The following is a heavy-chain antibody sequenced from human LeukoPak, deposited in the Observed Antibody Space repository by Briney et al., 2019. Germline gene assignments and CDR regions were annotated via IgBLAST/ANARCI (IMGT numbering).Heavy chain of an antibody. J-gene: IGHJ6*02. CDR3: ASSRYCSSTSCYKADYYYGMDV. Sequence: ASVKVSCKASGGTFSSYAISWVRQAPGQGLEWMGGIIPIFGTANYAQKFQGRVTITADESTSTAYMELSSLRSEDTAVYYRASSRYCSSTSCYKADYYYGMDVWGQGTTVTVSS. CDR2: IIPIFGTA. CDR1: GGTFSSYA. D-gene: IGHD2-2*02. V-gene: IGHV1-69*13.